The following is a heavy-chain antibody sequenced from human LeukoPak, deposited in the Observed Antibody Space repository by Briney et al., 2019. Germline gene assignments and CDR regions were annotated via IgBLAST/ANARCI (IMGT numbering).Heavy chain of an antibody. Sequence: RASVKVSCKASGYTFTSYDINWVRQATGQGLEWMGIINPSGGSTSYAQKFQGRVTMTRDTSTSTVYMELRSLRSEDTAVYYCARDADDSSGYSNFDYWGQGTLVTVSS. CDR3: ARDADDSSGYSNFDY. CDR1: GYTFTSYD. J-gene: IGHJ4*02. CDR2: INPSGGST. D-gene: IGHD3-22*01. V-gene: IGHV1-46*01.